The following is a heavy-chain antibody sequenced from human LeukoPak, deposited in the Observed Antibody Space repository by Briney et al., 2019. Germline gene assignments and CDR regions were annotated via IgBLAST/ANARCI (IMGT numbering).Heavy chain of an antibody. CDR2: SGGRGTGT. D-gene: IGHD1-14*01. Sequence: GGSLRLSCAASGFSFTEFALSWVRQAPGKGLEWVSVSGGRGTGTFYGDSVKGRSTISRDNSKNALFLQMNSLRVEDTALYYYERLSGNHFDCWGQGALVTVSS. CDR3: ERLSGNHFDC. V-gene: IGHV3-23*01. J-gene: IGHJ4*02. CDR1: GFSFTEFA.